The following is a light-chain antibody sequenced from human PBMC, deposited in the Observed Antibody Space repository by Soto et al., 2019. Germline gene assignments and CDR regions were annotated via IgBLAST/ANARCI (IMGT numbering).Light chain of an antibody. J-gene: IGLJ3*02. Sequence: QLVLTQPASVSGSTGQSITISCTGTSSDVGGYNYVSWYQQHPGKAHKLLIYEVSNRPSGVFNRFSGSKSCNTASLTISGLQAEDEADYYFTSYTSSSTWVFGGGTKVTVL. CDR3: TSYTSSSTWV. CDR2: EVS. CDR1: SSDVGGYNY. V-gene: IGLV2-14*01.